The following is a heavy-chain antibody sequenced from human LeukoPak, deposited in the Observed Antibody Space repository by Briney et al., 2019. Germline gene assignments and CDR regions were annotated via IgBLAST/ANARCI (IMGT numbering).Heavy chain of an antibody. Sequence: ASVKLSCKPSGYTFTTYGISWVRQAPGPGLEWMGWITDYNANTNYAQKFQGRVTMTIDTSTTTVYMELSSLKSDDTAVYYCARGVCSGGSCYSGLLYAFDIWGQGTMVTVSS. CDR1: GYTFTTYG. V-gene: IGHV1-18*01. D-gene: IGHD2-15*01. CDR2: ITDYNANT. CDR3: ARGVCSGGSCYSGLLYAFDI. J-gene: IGHJ3*02.